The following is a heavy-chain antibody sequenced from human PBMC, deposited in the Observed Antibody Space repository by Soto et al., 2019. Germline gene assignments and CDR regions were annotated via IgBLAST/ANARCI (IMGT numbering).Heavy chain of an antibody. Sequence: ASVKVSCKASGYTFTSYGISWVRRAPGQGLEWMGWISAYNGNTNYAQKLQGRVTMTTDTSTSTAYMELRSLRSDDTAVYYCARQTTVVTPSAFDIWGQGTMVTVSS. V-gene: IGHV1-18*01. D-gene: IGHD4-17*01. CDR3: ARQTTVVTPSAFDI. J-gene: IGHJ3*02. CDR1: GYTFTSYG. CDR2: ISAYNGNT.